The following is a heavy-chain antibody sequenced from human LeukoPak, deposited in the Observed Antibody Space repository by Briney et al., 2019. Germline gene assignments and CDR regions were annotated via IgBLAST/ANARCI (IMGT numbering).Heavy chain of an antibody. J-gene: IGHJ3*01. Sequence: GDSLKISCKTSGYSFTTYWIGWVRQMPGKGLEGMGIIYPDDSDTTYSPSFQGQVTISADKSISNAFLQWRRLKASDTAMYYCARRWGTYDISTGYYRDHDAFDLWGQGTMVTVSS. V-gene: IGHV5-51*01. D-gene: IGHD3-9*01. CDR3: ARRWGTYDISTGYYRDHDAFDL. CDR1: GYSFTTYW. CDR2: IYPDDSDT.